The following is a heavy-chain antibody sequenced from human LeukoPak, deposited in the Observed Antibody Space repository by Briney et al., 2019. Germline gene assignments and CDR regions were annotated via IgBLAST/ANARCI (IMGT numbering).Heavy chain of an antibody. CDR2: IWYDGSNK. Sequence: GGSQRLSCAASGFKFSDHYIDWVRQAPGKGLEWVAVIWYDGSNKYYADSVKGRFTISRDNSKNTLYLQMNSLRAEDTAVYYCARAPGDYWGQGTLVTVSS. CDR3: ARAPGDY. V-gene: IGHV3-33*08. J-gene: IGHJ4*02. CDR1: GFKFSDHY.